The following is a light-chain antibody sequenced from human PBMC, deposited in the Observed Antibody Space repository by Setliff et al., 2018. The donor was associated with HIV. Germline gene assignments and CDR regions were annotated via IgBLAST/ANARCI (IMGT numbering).Light chain of an antibody. CDR2: QVT. J-gene: IGLJ1*01. CDR1: SSDVGGHNY. V-gene: IGLV2-23*02. Sequence: QSALTQPASVSGSPGQSITMSCTGTSSDVGGHNYVSWYQQHPGKAPKLMIYQVTKRPSGVSNRFSGSKSGNTASLTISGLQAEDEADYYCCSYAGSSTFEVFGTGTKVTVL. CDR3: CSYAGSSTFEV.